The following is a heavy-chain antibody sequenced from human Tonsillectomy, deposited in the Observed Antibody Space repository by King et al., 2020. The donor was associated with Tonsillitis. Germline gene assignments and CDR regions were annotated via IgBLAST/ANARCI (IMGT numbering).Heavy chain of an antibody. J-gene: IGHJ6*02. D-gene: IGHD3-22*01. Sequence: VQLVESGGGVVQPGRSLRLSCAASGFTFSSYAMHWVRQAPGKGLEWVAVISYDGSNKYYADSVKGRFTISRDNSKNTLYLQMNSLRAEDTAVYYCARDASSGYYYVQYYYGMDVWGQGTTVTVSS. CDR3: ARDASSGYYYVQYYYGMDV. V-gene: IGHV3-30*04. CDR2: ISYDGSNK. CDR1: GFTFSSYA.